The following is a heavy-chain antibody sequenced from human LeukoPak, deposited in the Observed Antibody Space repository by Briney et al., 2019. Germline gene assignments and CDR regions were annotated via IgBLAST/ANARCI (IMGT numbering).Heavy chain of an antibody. CDR3: ARAAIVVVVAATPSAWFDP. D-gene: IGHD2-15*01. Sequence: GGSLRLSCAASGFTFSSYSMNWVRQAPGKGLEWVSYISSSSSTIYYADSVKGRFTISRDNAKNSLYMQMNSLRAEDTAVYYCARAAIVVVVAATPSAWFDPWGQGTLVTVSS. J-gene: IGHJ5*02. V-gene: IGHV3-48*01. CDR2: ISSSSSTI. CDR1: GFTFSSYS.